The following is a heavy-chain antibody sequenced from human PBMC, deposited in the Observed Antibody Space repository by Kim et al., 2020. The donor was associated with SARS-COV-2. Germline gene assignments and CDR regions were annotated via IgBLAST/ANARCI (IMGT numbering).Heavy chain of an antibody. D-gene: IGHD3-3*01. V-gene: IGHV3-48*03. Sequence: DSVKDRFTISRDNAKNSLYRQMNSLRAEDTAVYYCAVFGVVITHRGYFDYWGQGTLVTVSS. J-gene: IGHJ4*02. CDR3: AVFGVVITHRGYFDY.